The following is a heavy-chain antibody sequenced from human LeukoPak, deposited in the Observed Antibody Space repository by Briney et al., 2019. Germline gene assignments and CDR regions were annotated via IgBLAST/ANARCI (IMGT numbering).Heavy chain of an antibody. J-gene: IGHJ4*02. CDR1: GGSISSGSYY. CDR3: ARHGNTWFYFDY. Sequence: SQTLSLTCTVSGGSISSGSYYWSWIRQPAGKGLEWIGRIYTSGSTNYNPSLKSRVTISVDTSKNQFSLKLSSVTAADTAVYYCARHGNTWFYFDYWGQGTLVTVSS. CDR2: IYTSGST. V-gene: IGHV4-61*02. D-gene: IGHD6-13*01.